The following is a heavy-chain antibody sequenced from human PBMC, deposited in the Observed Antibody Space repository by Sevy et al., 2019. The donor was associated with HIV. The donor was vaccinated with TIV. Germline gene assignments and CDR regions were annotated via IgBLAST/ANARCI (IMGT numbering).Heavy chain of an antibody. J-gene: IGHJ4*02. CDR3: VKDRVRYYDSSGYFDY. D-gene: IGHD3-22*01. V-gene: IGHV3-64D*06. Sequence: GGSLRLSCSASGFTFSSYAMHWVRQAPGKGLEYVSAISSNGGSTYYADSVKGRFTISRDNSKNTLYLQMSSLRAEDTAVYYCVKDRVRYYDSSGYFDYWGQGTLVTVSS. CDR1: GFTFSSYA. CDR2: ISSNGGST.